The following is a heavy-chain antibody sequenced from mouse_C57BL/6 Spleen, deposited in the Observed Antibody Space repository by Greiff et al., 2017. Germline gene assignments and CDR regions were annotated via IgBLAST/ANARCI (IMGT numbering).Heavy chain of an antibody. V-gene: IGHV5-17*01. Sequence: EVKLMESGGGLVKPGGSLKLSCAAYGFTFSDYGMHWVRQAPEKGLEWVAYISSGSSTIYYADTVKGRFTISRDNAKNTLFLQMTSLRSEDTAMYYCALYYYHYWGQGTSVTVSS. CDR3: ALYYYHY. D-gene: IGHD1-1*01. CDR1: GFTFSDYG. CDR2: ISSGSSTI. J-gene: IGHJ4*01.